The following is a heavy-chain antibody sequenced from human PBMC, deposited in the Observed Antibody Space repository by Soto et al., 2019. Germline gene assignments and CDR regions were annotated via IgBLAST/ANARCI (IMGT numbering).Heavy chain of an antibody. CDR1: GFTCSSYG. D-gene: IGHD1-26*01. V-gene: IGHV3-33*01. CDR2: IWYDGSNK. J-gene: IGHJ3*02. Sequence: GGALRLSCAASGFTCSSYGMHWVRQAPGKGLEWVAVIWYDGSNKYYADSVKGRFTISRDNSKNTLYLQMNSLRAEDTAVYSCARSTELLLSAFDIWGRGTMVTV. CDR3: ARSTELLLSAFDI.